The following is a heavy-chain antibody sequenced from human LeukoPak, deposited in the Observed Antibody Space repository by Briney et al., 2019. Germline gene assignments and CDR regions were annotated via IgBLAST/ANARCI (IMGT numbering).Heavy chain of an antibody. Sequence: SETLSLTCTVSGGSISSYYWSWIRQHPGKGLEWIGYIYYSGSTNYNPSLKSRVTISVDTSENQFSLKLSSVTAADTAVYYCARVSEAVAGHDAFDIWGQGTMVTVSS. CDR1: GGSISSYY. CDR3: ARVSEAVAGHDAFDI. J-gene: IGHJ3*02. CDR2: IYYSGST. V-gene: IGHV4-59*08. D-gene: IGHD6-19*01.